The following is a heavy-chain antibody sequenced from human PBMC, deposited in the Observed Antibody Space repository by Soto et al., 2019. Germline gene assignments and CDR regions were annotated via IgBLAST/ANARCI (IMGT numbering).Heavy chain of an antibody. Sequence: EVQLLESGGGLVQPGGSLRLSCAASGFTFSSYAMSWVRQAPGKGLEWVSAISGSGGSTYYADSVKGRFTISRDNSKNTLYLQMNSLRAEDTAVYYCAKVSAGGNYGSGSLNYFDYWGQGTLVTVSS. CDR3: AKVSAGGNYGSGSLNYFDY. CDR2: ISGSGGST. D-gene: IGHD3-10*01. V-gene: IGHV3-23*01. J-gene: IGHJ4*02. CDR1: GFTFSSYA.